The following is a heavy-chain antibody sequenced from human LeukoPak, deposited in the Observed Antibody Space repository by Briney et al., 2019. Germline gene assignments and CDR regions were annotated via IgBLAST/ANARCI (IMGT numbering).Heavy chain of an antibody. CDR3: AKAVGGYYGTRGFDS. Sequence: PGGSLRLSCAASGFTVTNYNMNWVRQAPGKGLEWVSYISTSGNYIYYADSVRGRFTISRDNAKNSLYLQMNSLRAEDTAIYYCAKAVGGYYGTRGFDSWGQGTLVTVSS. CDR2: ISTSGNYI. V-gene: IGHV3-21*01. J-gene: IGHJ4*02. D-gene: IGHD3-10*01. CDR1: GFTVTNYN.